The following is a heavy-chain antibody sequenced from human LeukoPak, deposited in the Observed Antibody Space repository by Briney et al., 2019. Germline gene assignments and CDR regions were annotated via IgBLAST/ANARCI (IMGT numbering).Heavy chain of an antibody. CDR2: IHYSGGIT. Sequence: SETLSLTCTVSGGSISSYYWSWIRQPPGEGLEWIGYIHYSGGITYYNPSLKSRVTISVDTSKNQFSLSLSSVTAADTAVYYCAREGDYGDYWGQGTLVTVSS. CDR3: AREGDYGDY. CDR1: GGSISSYY. J-gene: IGHJ4*02. V-gene: IGHV4-59*12.